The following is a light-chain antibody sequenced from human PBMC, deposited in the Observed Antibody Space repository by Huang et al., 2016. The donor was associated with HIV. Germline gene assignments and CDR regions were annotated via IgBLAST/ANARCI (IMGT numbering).Light chain of an antibody. CDR3: QHRRNWPLT. V-gene: IGKV3-11*01. Sequence: EIVLTQSPATLSLSPGERATLSCRASQSVSSNLAWYQQKPGQAPRLLIYDASNRATGIPARFSGSGSGTDFTLTISSLEPEDFAVYYCQHRRNWPLTVGGGTKVEIK. J-gene: IGKJ4*01. CDR1: QSVSSN. CDR2: DAS.